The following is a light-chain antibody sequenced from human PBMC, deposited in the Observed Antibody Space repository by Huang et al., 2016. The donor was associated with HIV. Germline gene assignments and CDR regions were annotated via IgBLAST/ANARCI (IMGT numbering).Light chain of an antibody. Sequence: EIVMTQSPATLSVSPGERAALSCRASQSVSNKVAWYQQKRGQAPRLLIYGASTRATGIPARFSGSGSGTEFTLTISGLQSDDFAVYYCQQYVNWGIFTFGPGTTVDIK. J-gene: IGKJ3*01. V-gene: IGKV3-15*01. CDR2: GAS. CDR3: QQYVNWGIFT. CDR1: QSVSNK.